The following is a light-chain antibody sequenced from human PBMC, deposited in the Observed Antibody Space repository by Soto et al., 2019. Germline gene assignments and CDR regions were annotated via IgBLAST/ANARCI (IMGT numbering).Light chain of an antibody. V-gene: IGLV4-69*01. Sequence: QTVVTQSPSASASLGASVTFTCTLSSGHSNYVIAWHQQQPERGPRYLMKVTSDGSYIKGDGIPDRFSGSSSGAERHLTISNLQSDDEGDYYCQAWGSGIVVFGGGTKVTVL. CDR3: QAWGSGIVV. CDR1: SGHSNYV. J-gene: IGLJ2*01. CDR2: VTSDGSY.